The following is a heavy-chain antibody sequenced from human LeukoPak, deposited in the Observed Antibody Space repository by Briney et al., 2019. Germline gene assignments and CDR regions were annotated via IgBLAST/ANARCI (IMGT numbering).Heavy chain of an antibody. D-gene: IGHD5-12*01. V-gene: IGHV3-48*01. CDR2: ITSGSSTT. Sequence: GGSLRLSCAASGFTFSLYSMNWVRQAPGKGLEWVSYITSGSSTTYYADSVRGRFTISRDNAKNSLYLQMNSLRAEDTAVYYRRLYSGYDFQHHFDYWGQGTLVTVSS. CDR3: RLYSGYDFQHHFDY. CDR1: GFTFSLYS. J-gene: IGHJ4*02.